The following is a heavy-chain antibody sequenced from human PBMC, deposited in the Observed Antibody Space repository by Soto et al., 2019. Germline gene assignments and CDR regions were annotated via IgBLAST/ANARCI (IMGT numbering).Heavy chain of an antibody. Sequence: SVKVSCKASGGTFSSYAISWVRQAPGQGLEWMGGIIPIFGTANYAQKFQGRVTITADESTSTAYMELSSLRSEDTAVYYCARLRLGELSPKDYWGQGTLVTVSS. CDR1: GGTFSSYA. CDR3: ARLRLGELSPKDY. V-gene: IGHV1-69*13. J-gene: IGHJ4*02. D-gene: IGHD3-16*02. CDR2: IIPIFGTA.